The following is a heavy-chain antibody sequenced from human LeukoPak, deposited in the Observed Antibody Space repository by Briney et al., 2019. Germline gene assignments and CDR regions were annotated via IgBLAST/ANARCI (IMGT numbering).Heavy chain of an antibody. CDR3: ARDIRISNWNYGHYGMDV. CDR2: INPNSGGT. J-gene: IGHJ6*02. CDR1: GYTFTGYH. Sequence: ASVKVSCKASGYTFTGYHMHWVRQAPGQGLEWMGWINPNSGGTNYAQKFQGRVTMTRDTSISTAYMELSRLRSDDTAVYYCARDIRISNWNYGHYGMDVWGQGTTVTVSS. D-gene: IGHD1-7*01. V-gene: IGHV1-2*02.